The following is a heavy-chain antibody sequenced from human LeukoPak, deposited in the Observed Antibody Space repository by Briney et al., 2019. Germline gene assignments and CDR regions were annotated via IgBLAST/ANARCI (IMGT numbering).Heavy chain of an antibody. J-gene: IGHJ5*02. CDR1: GGSISSGGYY. V-gene: IGHV4-31*03. D-gene: IGHD2-2*01. Sequence: SETLSLTCTVSGGSISSGGYYWSWIRQHPGKGLEWIGYIYYSGSTYYNPSLKSRVTMSVDTSKNQFSLKLSSVTAADTAVYYCASHHVVVPANWFDPWGQGTLVTVSS. CDR3: ASHHVVVPANWFDP. CDR2: IYYSGST.